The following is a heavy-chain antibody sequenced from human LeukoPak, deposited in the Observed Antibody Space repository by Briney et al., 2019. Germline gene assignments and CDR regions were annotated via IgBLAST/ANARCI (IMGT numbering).Heavy chain of an antibody. CDR1: GFTFSSYS. J-gene: IGHJ4*02. CDR3: AREAGAYFDY. V-gene: IGHV3-21*01. Sequence: GGSLRLSCAASGFTFSSYSMNWVRQAPGKGLEWVSSISSSSSYIYYADSVKGRFTISRDNAKNSLYLQMNSLRAEVTAVYYCAREAGAYFDYWGQGTLVTVSS. CDR2: ISSSSSYI.